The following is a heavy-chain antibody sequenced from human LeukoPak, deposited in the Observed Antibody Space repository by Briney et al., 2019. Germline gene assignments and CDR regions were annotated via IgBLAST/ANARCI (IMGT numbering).Heavy chain of an antibody. CDR2: ISGSGGST. V-gene: IGHV3-23*01. D-gene: IGHD2-2*01. Sequence: HAGGSLRLSCAASGFTFSSYAMSWVRQAPGKGLEWVSAISGSGGSTYYADSVKGRFTISRDNSKNTLYLQMNSLRAEDTAVYYCAKDRGNIVVVPAAMVFDYWGQGTLVTVSS. J-gene: IGHJ4*02. CDR1: GFTFSSYA. CDR3: AKDRGNIVVVPAAMVFDY.